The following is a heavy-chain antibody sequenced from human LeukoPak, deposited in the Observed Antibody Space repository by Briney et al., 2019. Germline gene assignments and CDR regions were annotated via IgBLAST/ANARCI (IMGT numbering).Heavy chain of an antibody. J-gene: IGHJ4*02. CDR3: AKSLSSGWSSYYFGD. V-gene: IGHV3-30*18. CDR1: GFAFSTYY. CDR2: ISYDGRNM. Sequence: GGSLRLSCAASGFAFSTYYIHWVRQPPGKGLEWVAVISYDGRNMYYGDSVKGRFTISRDNSKNTLYLQMNSLRSEDTAVYYCAKSLSSGWSSYYFGDWGQGTLVAVSS. D-gene: IGHD6-19*01.